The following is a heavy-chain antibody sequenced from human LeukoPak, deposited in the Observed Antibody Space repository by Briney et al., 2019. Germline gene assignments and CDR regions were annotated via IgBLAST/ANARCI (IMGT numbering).Heavy chain of an antibody. CDR2: ISSSSSYI. J-gene: IGHJ1*01. CDR3: AKDREQWLPWRQH. V-gene: IGHV3-21*01. D-gene: IGHD6-19*01. Sequence: GGSLRLSCAASGFTFGSYSMNWVRQAPGKGLEWVSCISSSSSYINYADSVKGRFTISRDNAKNSLYLQMNSLRAEDTAVYYCAKDREQWLPWRQHWGQGTLVTVSS. CDR1: GFTFGSYS.